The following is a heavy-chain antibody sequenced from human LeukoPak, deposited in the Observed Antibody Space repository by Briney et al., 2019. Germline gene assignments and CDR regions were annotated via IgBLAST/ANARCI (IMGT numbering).Heavy chain of an antibody. J-gene: IGHJ4*02. CDR2: INPSGGST. CDR1: GYTFTSYY. Sequence: ASVKVSCKASGYTFTSYYMHWVRQAPGQGLEWMGIINPSGGSTSYAQKFQGRVTMTRDTSTSTVYTELSSLRSEDTAVYYCARALSTVPSGGPFDYWGQGTLVTVSS. CDR3: ARALSTVPSGGPFDY. D-gene: IGHD4-17*01. V-gene: IGHV1-46*01.